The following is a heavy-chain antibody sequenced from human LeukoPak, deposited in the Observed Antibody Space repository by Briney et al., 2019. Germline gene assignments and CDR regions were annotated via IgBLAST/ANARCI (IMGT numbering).Heavy chain of an antibody. V-gene: IGHV3-30-3*01. Sequence: PGGSLRLSCEASGFTFSNYVMHWVRQAPGKGLEWVAYISYDGNNKCYADSVKGRFTISRDNSKNTLYLQMNSLRAEDTAVYYCARDVSGSYSFDYCGQGTLVTVSS. CDR1: GFTFSNYV. CDR2: ISYDGNNK. CDR3: ARDVSGSYSFDY. J-gene: IGHJ4*02. D-gene: IGHD1-26*01.